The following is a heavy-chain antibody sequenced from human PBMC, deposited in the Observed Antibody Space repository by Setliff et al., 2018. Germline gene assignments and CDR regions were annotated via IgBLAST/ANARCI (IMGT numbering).Heavy chain of an antibody. V-gene: IGHV4-31*03. CDR2: IYYSGST. Sequence: LSLTCTVSGGSISSGGYYWSWIRQHPGKGLEWIGYIYYSGSTYYNPSLKSRVTLFVDTSKDQFSLRLTSMTAADTAVYYCARQVEMATIAFDVWGQGTMVTVSS. D-gene: IGHD5-12*01. CDR3: ARQVEMATIAFDV. J-gene: IGHJ3*01. CDR1: GGSISSGGYY.